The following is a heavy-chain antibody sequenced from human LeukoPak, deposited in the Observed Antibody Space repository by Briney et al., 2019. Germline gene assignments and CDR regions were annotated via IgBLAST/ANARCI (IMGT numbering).Heavy chain of an antibody. CDR3: ASRAGYTSSWSAFDY. Sequence: GGSLRLSCAASGFTLSSHWMSWVRQAPGKGLEWVANIKQDGSEKYYVDSVKGRFTISRDNAKNSLYLQMDSLRAEDTAVYYCASRAGYTSSWSAFDYWGRGTLVTVSS. J-gene: IGHJ4*02. CDR1: GFTLSSHW. V-gene: IGHV3-7*05. D-gene: IGHD6-13*01. CDR2: IKQDGSEK.